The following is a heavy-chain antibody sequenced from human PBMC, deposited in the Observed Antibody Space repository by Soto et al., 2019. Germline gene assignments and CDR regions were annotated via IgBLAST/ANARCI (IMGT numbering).Heavy chain of an antibody. Sequence: PGESLKISCKGSGYSFTSYWIGWVRQMPGKGLEWMGIIYTCDSDTRYSPSFQGQATISDDNSITTAYQQCSSLKDSATAKYYGARLPAATISFDPWGQGTLVTVSS. CDR3: ARLPAATISFDP. V-gene: IGHV5-51*01. D-gene: IGHD2-2*01. CDR1: GYSFTSYW. J-gene: IGHJ5*02. CDR2: IYTCDSDT.